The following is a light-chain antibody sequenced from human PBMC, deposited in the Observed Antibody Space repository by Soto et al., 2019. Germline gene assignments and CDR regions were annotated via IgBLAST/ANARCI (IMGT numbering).Light chain of an antibody. J-gene: IGKJ4*01. Sequence: EIVLTQSPATLSLSPGERATFSCRASQSVSNYLAWYQQKPGQAPRLLIYDASNRATGIPARFSGSGSWTDFTLTISSLEPEDFAVYYCQQRSNWPLTFGGGTKVEIK. CDR2: DAS. V-gene: IGKV3-11*01. CDR3: QQRSNWPLT. CDR1: QSVSNY.